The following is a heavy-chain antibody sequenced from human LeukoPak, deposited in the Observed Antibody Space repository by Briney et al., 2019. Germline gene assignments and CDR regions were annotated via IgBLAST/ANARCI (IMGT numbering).Heavy chain of an antibody. J-gene: IGHJ4*02. CDR2: ISSSSSYI. Sequence: GRSLTLSCAASGFTFSSYSLNYVHQAPRKGLQSVSSISSSSSYIYYAHSVKGRFTISRDNAKNSLYLQMNSLRAEDTAVYFCARDRDNWNLDYWGQGTLVTVSS. D-gene: IGHD1-20*01. V-gene: IGHV3-21*01. CDR1: GFTFSSYS. CDR3: ARDRDNWNLDY.